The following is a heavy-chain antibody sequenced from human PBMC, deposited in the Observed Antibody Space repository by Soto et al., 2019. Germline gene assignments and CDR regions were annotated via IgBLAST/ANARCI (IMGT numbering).Heavy chain of an antibody. CDR1: GYTFTDYY. D-gene: IGHD4-4*01. Sequence: ASVKVSCKASGYTFTDYYIYWLRQAPGHGLEWMGWINAGNGNTKYSQKFQGRVTITRDTSASTAYMELSSLRSEDTAVYYCARDDRNFFGMDVWGQGTTVTVSS. V-gene: IGHV1-3*01. CDR2: INAGNGNT. CDR3: ARDDRNFFGMDV. J-gene: IGHJ6*02.